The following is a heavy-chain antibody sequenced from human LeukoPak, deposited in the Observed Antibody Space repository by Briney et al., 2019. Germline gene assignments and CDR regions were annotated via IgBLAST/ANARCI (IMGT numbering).Heavy chain of an antibody. CDR3: ARGVVPAAIFDGFDP. CDR1: GGTFSSYA. D-gene: IGHD2-2*02. CDR2: IIPIFGTA. V-gene: IGHV1-69*13. Sequence: ASVKVSCKASGGTFSSYAISWVRQAPGQGLEWMGGIIPIFGTANYAQKFQDRVTITADESTSTAYMELSNLRSEDTAVYYCARGVVPAAIFDGFDPWGQGTLVTVSS. J-gene: IGHJ5*02.